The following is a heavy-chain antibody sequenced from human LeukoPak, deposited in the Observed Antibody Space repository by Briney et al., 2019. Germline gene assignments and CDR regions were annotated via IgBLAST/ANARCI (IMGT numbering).Heavy chain of an antibody. Sequence: PSETLSLTCTVSGGSISSSSYHWGWIRQPPGKGLEWIGSIYYTGTTYYNPSLKSRVTISVDTSKNQFSLKVSSLTAADTAVYYCATTYAYTSGGYDYWGQGTLVTVSS. CDR1: GGSISSSSYH. CDR2: IYYTGTT. V-gene: IGHV4-39*01. D-gene: IGHD6-19*01. J-gene: IGHJ4*02. CDR3: ATTYAYTSGGYDY.